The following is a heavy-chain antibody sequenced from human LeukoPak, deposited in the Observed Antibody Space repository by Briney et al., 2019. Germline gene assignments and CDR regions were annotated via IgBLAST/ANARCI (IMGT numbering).Heavy chain of an antibody. Sequence: PGGSLRLSCAASGFTFSSYAMHRVRQAPGKGLEWVAVISYDGSSKYYADSVKGRFTISRDNSKNTLYLQMNSLRAEDTAVYYCAGYDSSGYYDAFDIWGQGTMVTVSS. CDR2: ISYDGSSK. CDR3: AGYDSSGYYDAFDI. V-gene: IGHV3-30-3*01. D-gene: IGHD3-22*01. CDR1: GFTFSSYA. J-gene: IGHJ3*02.